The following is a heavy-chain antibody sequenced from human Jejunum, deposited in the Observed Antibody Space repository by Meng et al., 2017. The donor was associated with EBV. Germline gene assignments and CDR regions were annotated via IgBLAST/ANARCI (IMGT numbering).Heavy chain of an antibody. CDR1: GFTLNTYA. J-gene: IGHJ5*02. CDR3: AKDVTGIRGGDL. V-gene: IGHV3-23*01. D-gene: IGHD3-16*01. CDR2: ITHADRT. Sequence: EGQLSESGGGLVQPGGSLGLACVASGFTLNTYAMSWVRQAPGKGLEWVSVITHADRTFHADSVKGRFTISRDKFKNTLYLQMNSLRADDTAIYYCAKDVTGIRGGDLWGQGTLVTVSS.